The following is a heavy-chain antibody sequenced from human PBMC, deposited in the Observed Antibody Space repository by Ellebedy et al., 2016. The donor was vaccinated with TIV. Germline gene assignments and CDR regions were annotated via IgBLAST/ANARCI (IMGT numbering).Heavy chain of an antibody. Sequence: MPSETLSLTCNVSGGSINSYYWGWIRQPAGKGLEWIGRIYSTGSSNSNPSLKSRVTMAIDTSRNYFSLKLSSVTAADTAVYYCARYSAYNNGNYFDYWGQGTVVTVSS. J-gene: IGHJ4*02. CDR2: IYSTGSS. CDR3: ARYSAYNNGNYFDY. V-gene: IGHV4-4*07. D-gene: IGHD1-26*01. CDR1: GGSINSYY.